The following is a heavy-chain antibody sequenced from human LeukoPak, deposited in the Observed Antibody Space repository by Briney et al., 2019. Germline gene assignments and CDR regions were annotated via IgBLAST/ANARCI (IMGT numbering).Heavy chain of an antibody. CDR3: ARLPVY. CDR1: GGSISSYY. CDR2: INHSGST. V-gene: IGHV4-34*01. J-gene: IGHJ4*02. Sequence: SETLSLTCTVSGGSISSYYWSWIRQPPGKGLEWIGEINHSGSTNYNPSLKSRVTISVDTSKNQFSLKLSSVTAADTAVYYCARLPVYWGQGTLVTVSS. D-gene: IGHD4-17*01.